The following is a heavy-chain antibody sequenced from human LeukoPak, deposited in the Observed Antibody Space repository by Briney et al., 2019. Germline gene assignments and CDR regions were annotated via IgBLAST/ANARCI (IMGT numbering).Heavy chain of an antibody. CDR2: ISTDGRST. V-gene: IGHV3-74*01. D-gene: IGHD3-16*01. Sequence: GGSLRLSCEVSGFTFSSSWMHWVRQAPGKGLVWVSRISTDGRSTSYADSVKGRFTISRDNSKNTLYLQMNSLRAEDTAVYYCARGRGRLAVWYYFDYWGQGTLVTVSS. J-gene: IGHJ4*02. CDR1: GFTFSSSW. CDR3: ARGRGRLAVWYYFDY.